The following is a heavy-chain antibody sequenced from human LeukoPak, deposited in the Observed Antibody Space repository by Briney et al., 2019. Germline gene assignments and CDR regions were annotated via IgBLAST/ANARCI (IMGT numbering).Heavy chain of an antibody. D-gene: IGHD6-13*01. J-gene: IGHJ3*02. Sequence: GSSVKVSCKASGGTFSSYAISWVRQAPGQGLEWMGGIIPIFGTANYAQKFQGRVTITADESTSTAYMELSSLRSEDTAVYYCASLAPSSSWYEALYDAFDIWGQGTMVTVSS. V-gene: IGHV1-69*01. CDR2: IIPIFGTA. CDR3: ASLAPSSSWYEALYDAFDI. CDR1: GGTFSSYA.